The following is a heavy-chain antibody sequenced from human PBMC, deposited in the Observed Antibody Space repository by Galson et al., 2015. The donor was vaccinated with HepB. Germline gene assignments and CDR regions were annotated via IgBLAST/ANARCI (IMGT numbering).Heavy chain of an antibody. CDR3: ARAGGFRDGHYFDH. CDR1: QGTTSILS. J-gene: IGHJ4*02. D-gene: IGHD3-16*01. V-gene: IGHV1-69*13. CDR2: TLPAFGTV. Sequence: PVEESRKTTQGTTSILSSSLLRRPTGQTLELIGGTLPAFGTVNYPQKFQGSVTITADESTSTAYMYLSSLRFEDTALYYCARAGGFRDGHYFDHWGQGTLVTVSS.